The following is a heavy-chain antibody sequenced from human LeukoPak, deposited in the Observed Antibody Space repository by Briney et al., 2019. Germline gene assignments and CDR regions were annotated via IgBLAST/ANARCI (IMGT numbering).Heavy chain of an antibody. D-gene: IGHD3-22*01. V-gene: IGHV3-30-3*01. CDR2: ISFDGSNK. Sequence: GGSLRLSCAASGFTFSSYAMHWVRQAPGKGLEWVAVISFDGSNKYYADSVKGRFTISRDNSKSTLYLHMNSLRPEDTAVYYCARDPHAMIVVVLDYWGQGTLVTVSS. CDR1: GFTFSSYA. CDR3: ARDPHAMIVVVLDY. J-gene: IGHJ4*02.